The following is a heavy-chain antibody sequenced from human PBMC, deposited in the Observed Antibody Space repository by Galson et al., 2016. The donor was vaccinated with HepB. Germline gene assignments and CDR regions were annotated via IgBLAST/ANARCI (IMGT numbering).Heavy chain of an antibody. D-gene: IGHD5-12*01. Sequence: ETLSLTCDVLGGSISSVNWWSWVRQPPGKGLEWIGEIYLGGRTHYNPSLESRITISIDNSNNRFSLHLNSATAADTAVYYCARHLATAGTRGFDYWGQGTLVTVSS. J-gene: IGHJ4*02. CDR2: IYLGGRT. V-gene: IGHV4-4*02. CDR3: ARHLATAGTRGFDY. CDR1: GGSISSVNW.